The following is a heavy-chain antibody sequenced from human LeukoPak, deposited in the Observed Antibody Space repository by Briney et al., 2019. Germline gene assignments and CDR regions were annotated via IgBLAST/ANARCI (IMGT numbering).Heavy chain of an antibody. CDR2: ISAYNGNT. J-gene: IGHJ5*02. D-gene: IGHD1-7*01. V-gene: IGHV1-18*01. CDR3: ARLRGPGTTYWFDP. Sequence: ASVKVSCTASGYTFTSYGISWVRQAPGQGLEWMGWISAYNGNTNYAQKLQGRVTMTTDTSTSTAYMELRSLRSDDTAVYYCARLRGPGTTYWFDPWGQGTLVTVSS. CDR1: GYTFTSYG.